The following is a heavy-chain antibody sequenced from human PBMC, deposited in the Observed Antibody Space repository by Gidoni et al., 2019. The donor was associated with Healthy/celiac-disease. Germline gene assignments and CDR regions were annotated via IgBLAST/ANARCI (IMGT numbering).Heavy chain of an antibody. CDR1: GYSFTSYW. CDR2: IDPSDSYT. D-gene: IGHD3-22*01. CDR3: ARHCEYYDSSGDYFWFDP. J-gene: IGHJ5*02. V-gene: IGHV5-10-1*01. Sequence: GESLRISCKGSGYSFTSYWISWVRQMPGKGLEWMVRIDPSDSYTNYSPSFQGHVTSSADKSISTAYLQWSSLKASDTAMYYCARHCEYYDSSGDYFWFDPWGQGTLVTVSS.